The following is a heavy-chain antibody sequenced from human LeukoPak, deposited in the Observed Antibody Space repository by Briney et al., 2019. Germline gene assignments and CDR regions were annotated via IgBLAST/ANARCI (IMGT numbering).Heavy chain of an antibody. Sequence: GGSLRLSCAASGFTFSSYGMHWVRQAPGKGLEWVAVISYDGSNKYYADSVKGRFTISRDNSKNTLYLQMNSLRAEDTAVYYCARVGRSGSYSGNDAFDIWGQGTMVTVSS. D-gene: IGHD1-26*01. CDR3: ARVGRSGSYSGNDAFDI. CDR2: ISYDGSNK. CDR1: GFTFSSYG. V-gene: IGHV3-30*03. J-gene: IGHJ3*02.